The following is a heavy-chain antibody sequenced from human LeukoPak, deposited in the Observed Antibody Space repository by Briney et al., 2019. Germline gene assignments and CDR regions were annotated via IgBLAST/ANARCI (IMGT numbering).Heavy chain of an antibody. CDR1: GFTFSSYS. V-gene: IGHV3-48*01. Sequence: GGSLRLSCAASGFTFSSYSMNWVRQAPGKGLEWVGYISSSSSTIYYADSVKGRFTISRANAKNSLYLQMNSLRAEDTAVYYCARDSPGVSLFDYWGQGTPVTVSS. CDR3: ARDSPGVSLFDY. J-gene: IGHJ4*02. CDR2: ISSSSSTI.